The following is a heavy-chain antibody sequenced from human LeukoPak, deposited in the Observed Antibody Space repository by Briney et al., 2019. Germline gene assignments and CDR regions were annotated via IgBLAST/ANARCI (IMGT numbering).Heavy chain of an antibody. Sequence: SGGSLRLSCAASGFTFSSYSMIWVRQAPGKGLESVSYISSSGTTIHYADSVKGRFTLSRDNAKNSLNVQMNSLSAEDTAVYYCARVVGGVAGADYWGQETLVTVSS. D-gene: IGHD6-19*01. CDR2: ISSSGTTI. J-gene: IGHJ4*02. CDR3: ARVVGGVAGADY. CDR1: GFTFSSYS. V-gene: IGHV3-48*04.